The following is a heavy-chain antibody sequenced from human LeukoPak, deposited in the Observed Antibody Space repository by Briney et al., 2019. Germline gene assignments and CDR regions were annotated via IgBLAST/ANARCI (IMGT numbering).Heavy chain of an antibody. J-gene: IGHJ4*02. CDR2: IYYSGGT. V-gene: IGHV4-59*01. CDR1: GGSISSDY. CDR3: ARVGTVLDGGY. D-gene: IGHD1-7*01. Sequence: PSETLSLTCTVHGGSISSDYWSWIRQPPGKGLDWIGYIYYSGGTNCNPSLKSRVTISVDTSKKQFSLKLSSVTAADTAVYYCARVGTVLDGGYWGQGILVTVSS.